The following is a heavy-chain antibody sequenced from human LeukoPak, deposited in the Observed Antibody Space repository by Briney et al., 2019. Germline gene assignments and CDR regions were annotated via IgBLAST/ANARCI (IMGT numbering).Heavy chain of an antibody. Sequence: ASVKVSCKASGYTFTSYAMNWVRQAPGQGLEWMGWINTNTGNPTYAQGFTGRFVFSLDTSVSTAYLQISSLKAEDTAVYYCARTGVGSMVPGLYYYYYYMDVWGKGTTVTVS. V-gene: IGHV7-4-1*02. CDR3: ARTGVGSMVPGLYYYYYYMDV. D-gene: IGHD3-10*01. CDR2: INTNTGNP. J-gene: IGHJ6*03. CDR1: GYTFTSYA.